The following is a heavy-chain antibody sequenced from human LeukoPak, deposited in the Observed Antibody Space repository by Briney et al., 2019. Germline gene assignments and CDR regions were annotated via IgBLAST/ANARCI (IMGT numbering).Heavy chain of an antibody. Sequence: PGRSLRLSCAASGFTFSSRGMHWVRQAPGKGLEWVAVIWNDGSKEYYADSVKGQFTISRDNSENTLHLQMNSLRAEDTAVYYCARFTGDDSSGFYDYWGQGTLVTVSS. J-gene: IGHJ4*02. CDR3: ARFTGDDSSGFYDY. CDR1: GFTFSSRG. D-gene: IGHD3-22*01. V-gene: IGHV3-33*01. CDR2: IWNDGSKE.